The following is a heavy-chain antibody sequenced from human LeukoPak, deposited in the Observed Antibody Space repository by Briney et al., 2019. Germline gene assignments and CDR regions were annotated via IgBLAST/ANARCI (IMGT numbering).Heavy chain of an antibody. CDR2: ISNNGGYT. J-gene: IGHJ4*02. Sequence: GGSLRLSCAASGFTFSSSAKSWVRQAPGKGLEWVSAISNNGGYTYYADSVQGRFTISRDNSKSTLCLQMNSLRAEDTAVYYCAKQLGYCSDGSCYFPYWGQGTLVTVSS. CDR3: AKQLGYCSDGSCYFPY. V-gene: IGHV3-23*01. D-gene: IGHD2-15*01. CDR1: GFTFSSSA.